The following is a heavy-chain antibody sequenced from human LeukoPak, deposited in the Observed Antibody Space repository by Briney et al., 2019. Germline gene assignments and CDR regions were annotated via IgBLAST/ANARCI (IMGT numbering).Heavy chain of an antibody. D-gene: IGHD7-27*01. CDR3: AKGNWGSSGGEYYFDY. CDR2: ISGSGGST. Sequence: GGSLRLSCAASGFTFSSYAMRWVRQAPGKGLEWVSAISGSGGSTYYADSVKGRFTISRDNSKNTLYLQMNSLRAEDTAVYYCAKGNWGSSGGEYYFDYWGQGTLVTVSS. J-gene: IGHJ4*02. CDR1: GFTFSSYA. V-gene: IGHV3-23*01.